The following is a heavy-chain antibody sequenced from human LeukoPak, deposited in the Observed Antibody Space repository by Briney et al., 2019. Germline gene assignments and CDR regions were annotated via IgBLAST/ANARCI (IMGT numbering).Heavy chain of an antibody. D-gene: IGHD3-10*01. CDR2: IYYSGST. Sequence: SSETLSLTCAVPGGSVSSGTYYWSWIRQPPGKGLEWIGYIYYSGSTNCNPSLKSRVTISVDTSKNQFSLKLSSVTAADTAVYYCARARGSSFDPWGQGTLVTVSS. CDR3: ARARGSSFDP. V-gene: IGHV4-61*01. CDR1: GGSVSSGTYY. J-gene: IGHJ5*02.